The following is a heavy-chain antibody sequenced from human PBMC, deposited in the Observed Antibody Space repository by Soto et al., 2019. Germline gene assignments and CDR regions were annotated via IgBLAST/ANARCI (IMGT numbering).Heavy chain of an antibody. Sequence: SETLSLTCTVSGGTVTNSSYYLGWIGQSPGKGLEWIGSVYYRGRSYSKSSVKSRVTISVDTSKNRFSLSLNSVKASDTAVYFCVSQRTTVTNQAYFDYWGPGALVTVSS. CDR3: VSQRTTVTNQAYFDY. V-gene: IGHV4-39*01. CDR1: GGTVTNSSYY. D-gene: IGHD4-17*01. CDR2: VYYRGRS. J-gene: IGHJ4*02.